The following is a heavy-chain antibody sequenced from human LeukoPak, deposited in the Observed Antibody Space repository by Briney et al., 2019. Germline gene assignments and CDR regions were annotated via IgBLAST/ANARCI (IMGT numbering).Heavy chain of an antibody. CDR2: IYYSGSA. J-gene: IGHJ4*02. CDR3: ARAGGVKTAALDLDY. D-gene: IGHD6-25*01. Sequence: SETLSLTCTVSGGSISDYSWSWIRQPPGKGLEWIGNIYYSGSANHNPSLKSRVTISRNTSKNQFSLKLTSVTTADTAVYYCARAGGVKTAALDLDYWGQGTLVTVSS. CDR1: GGSISDYS. V-gene: IGHV4-59*01.